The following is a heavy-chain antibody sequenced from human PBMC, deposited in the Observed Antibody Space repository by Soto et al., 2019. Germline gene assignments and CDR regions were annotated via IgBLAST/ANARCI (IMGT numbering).Heavy chain of an antibody. CDR1: GGSFSGYY. D-gene: IGHD3-22*01. V-gene: IGHV4-34*01. J-gene: IGHJ6*02. CDR3: ARVYDSSGYYFRATYYYGMDV. CDR2: INHSGST. Sequence: SETLSLTCAVHGGSFSGYYWSWIRQPPGKGLEWIGVINHSGSTNYNPSLKSRVTISVDTSKNQFSLKLSSVTAADTAVYYCARVYDSSGYYFRATYYYGMDVWGQGTTVTVSS.